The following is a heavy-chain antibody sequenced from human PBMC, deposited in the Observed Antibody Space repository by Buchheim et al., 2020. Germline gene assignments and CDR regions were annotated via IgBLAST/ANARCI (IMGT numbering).Heavy chain of an antibody. D-gene: IGHD1-1*01. CDR2: TYHSGST. CDR1: GGSISSSTW. J-gene: IGHJ4*02. CDR3: ARDVSRNWNPNYGN. Sequence: QVQLQESGPGLVKPSGTLSLTCAVSGGSISSSTWWSWVRLPPGKGLEWIGVTYHSGSTTYNPSLKSRVPISVAMSKNQFSLKLSSVTAADTAVYYCARDVSRNWNPNYGNWGQGTL. V-gene: IGHV4-4*02.